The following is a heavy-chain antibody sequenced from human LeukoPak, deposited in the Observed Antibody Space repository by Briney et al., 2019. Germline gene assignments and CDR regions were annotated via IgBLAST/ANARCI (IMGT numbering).Heavy chain of an antibody. Sequence: KPSETLSLTCTVSGGSISSYYWSWIRQPAGKGLEWIGRIYSSGTTNYNPSLKSRVTMSVDTSKNQFSLKLSSVTAADTAVYYCARSNRLGYCSGGSCYKGLDYWGQGTLVTVSS. J-gene: IGHJ4*02. CDR2: IYSSGTT. CDR3: ARSNRLGYCSGGSCYKGLDY. D-gene: IGHD2-15*01. CDR1: GGSISSYY. V-gene: IGHV4-4*07.